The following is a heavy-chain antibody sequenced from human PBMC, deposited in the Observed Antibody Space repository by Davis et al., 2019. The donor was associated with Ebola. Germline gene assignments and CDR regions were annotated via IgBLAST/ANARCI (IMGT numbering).Heavy chain of an antibody. Sequence: GESLKISCAASGFIFSDYWMAWVRQAPGKGPEWVANIRQDSNDKGYVDSVRGRFTISRDNAKNSLYLQLNSLKVEDTALYYCARDVHGILDYWGQGTPVAVSS. D-gene: IGHD3-3*02. CDR2: IRQDSNDK. V-gene: IGHV3-7*03. CDR3: ARDVHGILDY. J-gene: IGHJ4*02. CDR1: GFIFSDYW.